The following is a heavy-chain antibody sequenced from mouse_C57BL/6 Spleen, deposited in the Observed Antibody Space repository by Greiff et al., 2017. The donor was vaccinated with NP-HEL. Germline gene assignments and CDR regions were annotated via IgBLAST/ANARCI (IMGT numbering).Heavy chain of an antibody. CDR3: ALYDYDAGFAY. D-gene: IGHD2-4*01. CDR1: GYTFTDYN. J-gene: IGHJ3*01. V-gene: IGHV1-18*01. CDR2: INPNNGGT. Sequence: EVKLMESGPELVKPGASVKIPCKASGYTFTDYNMDWVKQSHGKSLEWIGDINPNNGGTVYNQKFKGKATLTVDKSSSTAYMELRSLTSEDTAVYYCALYDYDAGFAYWGQGTLVTVSA.